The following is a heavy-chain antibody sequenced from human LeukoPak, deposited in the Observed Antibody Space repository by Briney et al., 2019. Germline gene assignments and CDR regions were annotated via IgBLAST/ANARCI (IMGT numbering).Heavy chain of an antibody. J-gene: IGHJ4*02. D-gene: IGHD2-2*01. CDR3: ARDILVVPPALELVASDY. V-gene: IGHV1-2*02. CDR2: INPNSGGT. Sequence: ASVKVSCKTSGYTFTGYYMHWVGQAPGKGLEWMGRINPNSGGTNYAPKIQGRVTMTRDTSTSTANMELSSLRSEDTAVYYCARDILVVPPALELVASDYWGQGNLVTVSS. CDR1: GYTFTGYY.